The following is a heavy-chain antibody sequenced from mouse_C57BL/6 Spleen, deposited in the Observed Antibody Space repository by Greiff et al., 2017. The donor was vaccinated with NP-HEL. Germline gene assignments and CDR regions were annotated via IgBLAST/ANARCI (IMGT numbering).Heavy chain of an antibody. CDR1: GYTFTSYW. CDR3: AREPRLAY. Sequence: VKLMESGAELVKPGASVKLSCKASGYTFTSYWMHWVKQRPGQGLEWIGMIHPNSGSTNYNEKFKSKATLTVDKSSSTAYMQLSSLTSEDSAVYDCAREPRLAYWGQGTLVTGSA. J-gene: IGHJ3*01. V-gene: IGHV1-64*01. CDR2: IHPNSGST.